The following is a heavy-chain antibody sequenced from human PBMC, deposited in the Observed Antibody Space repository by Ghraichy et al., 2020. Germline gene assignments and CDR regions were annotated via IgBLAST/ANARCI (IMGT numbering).Heavy chain of an antibody. J-gene: IGHJ4*02. D-gene: IGHD2-2*01. CDR3: AKPPREYQSNFDY. V-gene: IGHV3-23*01. CDR1: GFTFSSYA. CDR2: ISGSGGSA. Sequence: GESLNISCAASGFTFSSYAMSWVRQAPGKGLEWVSAISGSGGSAYYADSMKGRFTISRDNSKNTLYLQMNSLRAEDTAIYYCAKPPREYQSNFDYWGQGTLVTVSS.